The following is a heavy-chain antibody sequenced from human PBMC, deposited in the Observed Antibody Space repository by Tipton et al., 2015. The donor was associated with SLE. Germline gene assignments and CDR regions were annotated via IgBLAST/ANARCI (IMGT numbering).Heavy chain of an antibody. V-gene: IGHV3-9*03. D-gene: IGHD3-3*01. Sequence: SLRLSCAASGFTFDDYAMHWVRQAPGKGLEWVSGISWNSGSIGYADSVKGRFTISRDNAKNSLYLQMKSLRAEDMALYYCAKGGGRDVVYDFWSGYLDQWGQGTQVTVSS. J-gene: IGHJ4*02. CDR1: GFTFDDYA. CDR2: ISWNSGSI. CDR3: AKGGGRDVVYDFWSGYLDQ.